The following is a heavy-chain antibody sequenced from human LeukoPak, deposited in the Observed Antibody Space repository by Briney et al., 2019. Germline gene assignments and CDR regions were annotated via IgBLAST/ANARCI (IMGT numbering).Heavy chain of an antibody. Sequence: ASETLSLTCTVSGGSISSSSYYWGWIRQPPGKGLEWIGSIYYSGSTYYNPSLKSRVTISVDTSKNQFSLKLSSVTAADTAVYYCATRWGGQQLPDYFDYWGQGTLVTVFS. CDR3: ATRWGGQQLPDYFDY. V-gene: IGHV4-39*01. CDR2: IYYSGST. D-gene: IGHD6-13*01. J-gene: IGHJ4*02. CDR1: GGSISSSSYY.